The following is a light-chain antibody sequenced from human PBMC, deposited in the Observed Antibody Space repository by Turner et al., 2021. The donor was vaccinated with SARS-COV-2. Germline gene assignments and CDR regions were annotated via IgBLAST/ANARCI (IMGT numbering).Light chain of an antibody. J-gene: IGKJ1*01. V-gene: IGKV3-11*01. CDR2: DAS. CDR1: QSVDSN. CDR3: QQRFKWPPWT. Sequence: DIVLTQSPATLSLSPGERATLSCRASQSVDSNLAWYQQKPGQAPRLLIYDASNRATGVPARFSGSGSGTDFTLTITRLEPDDFAIYYCQQRFKWPPWTFGQGTKVEI.